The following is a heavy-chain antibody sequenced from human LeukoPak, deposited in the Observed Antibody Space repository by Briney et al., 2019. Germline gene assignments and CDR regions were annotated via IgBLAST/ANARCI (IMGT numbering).Heavy chain of an antibody. J-gene: IGHJ4*02. CDR1: GYTVTSYY. Sequence: ASVKVSCKPSGYTVTSYYMHWVRQAPGQGLEWMGVINPSGGRTRYAQKFQGRATMTTDMSTSTVYMELSSLRSEDTAVYYCARVVGSYGYKGYFDYWGQGTLVTVSS. CDR3: ARVVGSYGYKGYFDY. V-gene: IGHV1-46*01. D-gene: IGHD5-18*01. CDR2: INPSGGRT.